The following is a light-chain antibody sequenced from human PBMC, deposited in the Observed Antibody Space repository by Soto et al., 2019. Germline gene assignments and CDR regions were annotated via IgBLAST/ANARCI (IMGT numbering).Light chain of an antibody. CDR3: QQYNSYPLFP. J-gene: IGKJ3*01. CDR2: AAS. CDR1: QGISSW. Sequence: DIQMTQSPSSLSASVGDRVTITCRASQGISSWLAWYQQKPEKAPKSLIYAASSSQSGVTSRFSGSGSVTDFTLTISSLQPEDFATYYCQQYNSYPLFPFGPRTKVDIK. V-gene: IGKV1D-16*01.